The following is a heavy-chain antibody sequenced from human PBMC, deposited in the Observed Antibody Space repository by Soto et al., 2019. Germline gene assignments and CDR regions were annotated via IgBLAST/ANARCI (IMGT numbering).Heavy chain of an antibody. CDR2: ISAYNGNT. J-gene: IGHJ4*02. V-gene: IGHV1-18*01. CDR3: ARGGQNGYYDSRAMVDY. Sequence: QVQLVQSGAEVKKPGASVKVSCKASGYTFTSYGISWVRQAPGQGLEWMGWISAYNGNTNYAEKLQGRVTMTTDTSTTPAYMELRSLRSDDTAVYYCARGGQNGYYDSRAMVDYWGQGTLVTVSS. D-gene: IGHD3-22*01. CDR1: GYTFTSYG.